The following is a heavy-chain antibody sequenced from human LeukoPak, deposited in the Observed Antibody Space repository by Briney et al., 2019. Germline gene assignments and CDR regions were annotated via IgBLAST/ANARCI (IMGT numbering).Heavy chain of an antibody. Sequence: PGGSLRLSCAASGFTFSSYAMSWFRQAPGKGLEWVSAISGSGGSTYYADSVKGRFTISRDNSKNTLYLQMNSLRAEDTAVYYCAKDLLRNYYSSAFDYWGQGTLVTVSS. CDR3: AKDLLRNYYSSAFDY. V-gene: IGHV3-23*01. J-gene: IGHJ4*02. D-gene: IGHD3-22*01. CDR1: GFTFSSYA. CDR2: ISGSGGST.